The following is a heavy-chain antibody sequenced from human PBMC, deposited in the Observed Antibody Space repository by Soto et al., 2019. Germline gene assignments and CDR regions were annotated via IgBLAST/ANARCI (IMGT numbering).Heavy chain of an antibody. D-gene: IGHD2-2*01. V-gene: IGHV1-2*02. CDR2: INPNSGGT. CDR3: ARSLLDEYSSSWRSAYYGMDV. J-gene: IGHJ6*02. Sequence: ASVKVSCKASGFTFSAYYIYWVRQAPGQGLEWIGWINPNSGGTNSAQKFQGRVTMTRDTSTSTVYMELSALISDDTAVYFCARSLLDEYSSSWRSAYYGMDVWGQGTTVTVSS. CDR1: GFTFSAYY.